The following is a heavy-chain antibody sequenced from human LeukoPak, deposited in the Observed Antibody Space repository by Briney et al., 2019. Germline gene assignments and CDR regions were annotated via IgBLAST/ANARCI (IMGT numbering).Heavy chain of an antibody. Sequence: GGSLRLSCAASGFTFSSYGMHWVRQAPGKGLEWVAVIWYDGSNKYYADSVKGRFTIPRDNSKNTLYLQMNSLRAEDTAVYYCARELYYYDSSGYFYYWGQGTLVTVSS. CDR3: ARELYYYDSSGYFYY. J-gene: IGHJ4*02. CDR1: GFTFSSYG. CDR2: IWYDGSNK. D-gene: IGHD3-22*01. V-gene: IGHV3-33*01.